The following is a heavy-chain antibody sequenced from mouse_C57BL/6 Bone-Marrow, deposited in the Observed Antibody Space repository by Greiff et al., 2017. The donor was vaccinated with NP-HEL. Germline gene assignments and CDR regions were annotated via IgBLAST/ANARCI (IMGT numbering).Heavy chain of an antibody. Sequence: VQLKESGPELVKPGASVKISCKASGYSFTGYYMHWVKQSHGNILDWIGYIYPYNGVSSYNQKFKGKATLTVDKSSSTAYMELRSLTSEDSAVYYCARNYYGSSYVGHWYFDVWGTGTTVTVSS. D-gene: IGHD1-1*01. CDR1: GYSFTGYY. V-gene: IGHV1-31*01. J-gene: IGHJ1*03. CDR2: IYPYNGVS. CDR3: ARNYYGSSYVGHWYFDV.